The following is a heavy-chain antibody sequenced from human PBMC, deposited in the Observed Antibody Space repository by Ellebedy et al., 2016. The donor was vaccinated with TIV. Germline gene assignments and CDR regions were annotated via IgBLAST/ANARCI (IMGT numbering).Heavy chain of an antibody. CDR2: IIPILGIA. CDR3: ATWRNYFDAFDI. Sequence: AASVKVSCKASGGTFSSYAISWVRQAPGQGLEWMGRIIPILGIANYAQKFQGRVTITADKSTSTAYMELSSLRSEDTAVYYCATWRNYFDAFDIWGQGTMVTVSS. V-gene: IGHV1-69*04. D-gene: IGHD5-24*01. J-gene: IGHJ3*02. CDR1: GGTFSSYA.